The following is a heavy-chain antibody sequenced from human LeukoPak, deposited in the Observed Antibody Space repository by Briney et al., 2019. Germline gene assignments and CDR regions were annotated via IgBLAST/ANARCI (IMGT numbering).Heavy chain of an antibody. J-gene: IGHJ5*02. D-gene: IGHD6-19*01. CDR1: GYTFTSYD. V-gene: IGHV1-8*01. CDR2: MNPNSGNT. CDR3: ARLTGYSSGWYEEYNWFDP. Sequence: ASVKVSCKASGYTFTSYDINWVRQATGQGLEWMGWMNPNSGNTGYAQKFQGRVTMTRNTSISTAYVELSSLRSEDTAVYYCARLTGYSSGWYEEYNWFDPWGQGTLVTVSS.